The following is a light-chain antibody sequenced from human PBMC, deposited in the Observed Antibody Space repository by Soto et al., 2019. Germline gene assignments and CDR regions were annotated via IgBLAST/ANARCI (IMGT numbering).Light chain of an antibody. CDR1: QSVRSH. J-gene: IGKJ1*01. CDR3: QQYNNWPRT. Sequence: EIVMTQSPTTVSVSPGDRVTLSCRASQSVRSHLAWYQQKPGQAPRLLIYGASTRPTSVPARFSGSGSGTEFTLTISSLQSEDFAVYYCQQYNNWPRTFGQGTKVDI. CDR2: GAS. V-gene: IGKV3-15*01.